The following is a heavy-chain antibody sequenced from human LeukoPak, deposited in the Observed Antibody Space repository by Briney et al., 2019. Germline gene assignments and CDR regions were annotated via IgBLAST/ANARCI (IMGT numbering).Heavy chain of an antibody. V-gene: IGHV1-18*01. CDR2: ISAYNGNT. J-gene: IGHJ4*02. Sequence: ASVKVSCKASGYTFTGYGITWVRQAPGQGVEGMGWISAYNGNTNYAQKFQGRVTMTTETSTRTAYMELRSLRSDDAAVYYCARIDLAYGSGTYYSSYFEYWGQGTLVTVSS. CDR1: GYTFTGYG. CDR3: ARIDLAYGSGTYYSSYFEY. D-gene: IGHD3-10*01.